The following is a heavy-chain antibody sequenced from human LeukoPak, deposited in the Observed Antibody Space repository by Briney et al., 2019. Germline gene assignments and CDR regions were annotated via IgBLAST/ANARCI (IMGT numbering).Heavy chain of an antibody. D-gene: IGHD3-10*01. Sequence: GDSLRLSCAASGFTFTKYWMTWIRQAPGKGLEWVAFIRYDGNNKTYTGSVKGRFIISRHNSKNTAYMQVNSLRDAETAVYFCAKEVEFHAFDFWGQGTLVTVSS. CDR2: IRYDGNNK. V-gene: IGHV3-30*02. CDR3: AKEVEFHAFDF. J-gene: IGHJ4*02. CDR1: GFTFTKYW.